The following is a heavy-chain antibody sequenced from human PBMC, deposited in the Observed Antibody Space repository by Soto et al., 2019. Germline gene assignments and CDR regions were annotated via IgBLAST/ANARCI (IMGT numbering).Heavy chain of an antibody. CDR2: ISHDGNNK. V-gene: IGHV3-30*04. J-gene: IGHJ6*02. Sequence: QVQLVESGGGVVQPGRSLRLSCAASGFTFSSYAMHWVRQAPGKGLEWVAVISHDGNNKDYADSVKGRFTISRDNSENTLYLQLNSLRPDDMAVYYCARDTDKGRYYGSGSYDTAAGDVWGQGTTVTVSS. CDR1: GFTFSSYA. CDR3: ARDTDKGRYYGSGSYDTAAGDV. D-gene: IGHD3-10*01.